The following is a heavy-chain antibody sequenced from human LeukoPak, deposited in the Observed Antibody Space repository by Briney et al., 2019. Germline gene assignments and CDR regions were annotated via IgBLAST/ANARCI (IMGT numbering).Heavy chain of an antibody. V-gene: IGHV4-34*01. J-gene: IGHJ1*01. CDR2: IYESGTT. D-gene: IGHD2-2*02. CDR1: GESLNSYY. Sequence: SETLSLTCAVYGESLNSYYWSWVRQPPGEGLEWIGEIYESGTTEYNPSLKSRVTISMVPSKQQFSLSLSSVTAADTAVYYCARSLIGYCSSTSCYKYFQHWGQGTLVTVSS. CDR3: ARSLIGYCSSTSCYKYFQH.